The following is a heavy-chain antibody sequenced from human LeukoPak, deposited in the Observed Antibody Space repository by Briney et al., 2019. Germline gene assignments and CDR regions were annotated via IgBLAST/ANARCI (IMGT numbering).Heavy chain of an antibody. J-gene: IGHJ4*02. CDR3: ARDTGYSSSLGSY. D-gene: IGHD6-13*01. CDR1: GYTFTSNG. Sequence: ASVKVSCKASGYTFTSNGITWVRQAPGQGLEWMGWISAYNGNTSYAQNLQGRVTMTTDTSTSTVYMELSSLRSEDTAVYYCARDTGYSSSLGSYWGQGTLVTVSS. CDR2: ISAYNGNT. V-gene: IGHV1-18*01.